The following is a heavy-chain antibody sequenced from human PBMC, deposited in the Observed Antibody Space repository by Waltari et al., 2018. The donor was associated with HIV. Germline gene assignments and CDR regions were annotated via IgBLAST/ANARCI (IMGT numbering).Heavy chain of an antibody. CDR2: IYYSGRT. CDR1: GGSISSSSYY. V-gene: IGHV4-39*01. Sequence: QLQLQESGPGLVKPSETLSLTCTVSGGSISSSSYYWGWIRQPPGKGLEWIGSIYYSGRTYYTPSLNSRVTISVDTSKNQFSLKLSSVTAADTAVYYCALWGYSSSRRYFDYWGQGTLVTVSS. D-gene: IGHD6-6*01. CDR3: ALWGYSSSRRYFDY. J-gene: IGHJ4*02.